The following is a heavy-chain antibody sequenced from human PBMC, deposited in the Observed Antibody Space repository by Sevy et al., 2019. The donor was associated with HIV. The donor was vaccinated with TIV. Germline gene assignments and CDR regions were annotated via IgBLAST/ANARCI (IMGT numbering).Heavy chain of an antibody. CDR1: GYSFTGYY. CDR2: INPNTSDT. D-gene: IGHD2-21*02. CDR3: ARDFLAVTSIPSDAFDI. V-gene: IGHV1-2*02. Sequence: ASVKVSCKASGYSFTGYYKNWVRQAPGQGLEWMGWINPNTSDTTYSEKFEGRVTMTRDSSLSTAYLELRGLRSDDTAVYYCARDFLAVTSIPSDAFDIWGQGTLVTVSS. J-gene: IGHJ3*02.